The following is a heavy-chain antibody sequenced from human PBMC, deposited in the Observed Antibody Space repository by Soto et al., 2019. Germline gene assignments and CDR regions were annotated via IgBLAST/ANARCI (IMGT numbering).Heavy chain of an antibody. J-gene: IGHJ4*02. V-gene: IGHV3-74*01. Sequence: EVQLVESGGGLVQPGGSLRLSCAASGFAFSSSWMHWVRQAPGKGLVWVSRISSDGTRTNYADSVKGRFTTSRDNAKNTLYLQMNSLGGEDTAVYHCASPHTGATHNGLTSWGQGTLVTVSP. D-gene: IGHD5-18*01. CDR1: GFAFSSSW. CDR3: ASPHTGATHNGLTS. CDR2: ISSDGTRT.